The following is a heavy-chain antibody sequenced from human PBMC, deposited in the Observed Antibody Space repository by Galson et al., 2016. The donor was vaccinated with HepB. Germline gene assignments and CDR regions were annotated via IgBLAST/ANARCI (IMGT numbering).Heavy chain of an antibody. CDR2: ISSGGSTI. D-gene: IGHD5-18*01. V-gene: IGHV3-48*01. CDR3: ARAMGDAAMGTYYFDS. J-gene: IGHJ4*02. CDR1: GFTFSSYA. Sequence: SLRLSCAASGFTFSSYAMNWVRQAPGKGLEWISYISSGGSTILYADSVKGRFTISRDNDKNSLFLQMNSLNIEDSALYYCARAMGDAAMGTYYFDSWGQGTLVTVSS.